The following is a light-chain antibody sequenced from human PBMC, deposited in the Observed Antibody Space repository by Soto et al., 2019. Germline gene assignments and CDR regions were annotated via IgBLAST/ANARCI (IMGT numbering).Light chain of an antibody. Sequence: DIQMTQSPSTLSASVGDRVTITCRASQSISSWLAWYQQKPGKAPKLLINGASDLESGVPSRFSGSGSGTEFTLTIHSLQPDDFATYYCQQYDTYPITFGQGTRLEIK. CDR2: GAS. J-gene: IGKJ5*01. CDR3: QQYDTYPIT. V-gene: IGKV1-5*01. CDR1: QSISSW.